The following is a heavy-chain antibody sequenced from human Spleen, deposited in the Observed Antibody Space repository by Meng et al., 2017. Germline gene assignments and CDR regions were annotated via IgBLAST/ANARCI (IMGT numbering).Heavy chain of an antibody. Sequence: SGPTLVKPTQTLTLTCTFSGFSLSASGVGVGWIRQPPGKALEWLALIYWDDDKRYSPPLKSRLTVTKDTSKNQVVLMMTNMDPVDTATYYCAHYCAGGHCYSSYFDYWGQGTLVTVSS. D-gene: IGHD2-15*01. J-gene: IGHJ4*02. CDR2: IYWDDDK. CDR1: GFSLSASGVG. CDR3: AHYCAGGHCYSSYFDY. V-gene: IGHV2-5*02.